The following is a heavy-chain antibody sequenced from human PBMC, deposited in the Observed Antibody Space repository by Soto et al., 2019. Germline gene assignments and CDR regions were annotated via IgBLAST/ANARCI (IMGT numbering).Heavy chain of an antibody. J-gene: IGHJ4*02. Sequence: QVQLVESGGGVVQPGRSLRLSCAASGFSFSSFGMHWVRQAPGKGLEWVAFNSYDGSNKYYADSVKGRFTISRDSSEKTLYLQMNSLRPEEKAVYYCAKALGELSPESYDYWGQGTLVTVSS. D-gene: IGHD3-16*02. CDR2: NSYDGSNK. CDR1: GFSFSSFG. V-gene: IGHV3-30*18. CDR3: AKALGELSPESYDY.